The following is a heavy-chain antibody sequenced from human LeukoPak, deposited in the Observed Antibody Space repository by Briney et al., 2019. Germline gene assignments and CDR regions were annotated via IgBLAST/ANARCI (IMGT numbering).Heavy chain of an antibody. Sequence: GGSLRLSCAASGFTVSSNYMSWVRQAPGKGLEWVSEIYSDGSTYYAASVKGRFSISRDNSKNTVYLQMNSLRGEDTAVYYCARVGAYCGGDCYSPDDAFDIWGQGTMVTVSS. J-gene: IGHJ3*02. CDR1: GFTVSSNY. CDR3: ARVGAYCGGDCYSPDDAFDI. D-gene: IGHD2-21*02. V-gene: IGHV3-53*01. CDR2: IYSDGST.